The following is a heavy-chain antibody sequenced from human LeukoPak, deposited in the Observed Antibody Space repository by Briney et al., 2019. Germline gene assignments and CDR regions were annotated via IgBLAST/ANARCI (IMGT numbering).Heavy chain of an antibody. V-gene: IGHV1-46*01. CDR1: GYNLISYY. CDR3: ARARYGGNQIDH. J-gene: IGHJ4*02. D-gene: IGHD4-23*01. Sequence: ASVKVSCKASGYNLISYYMQWARQAPGQGLEWMGVITTSGGITAYAQKFQGRVTMTRDTSTSTVDMELSSLRSDDTAMYYCARARYGGNQIDHWGQGTLVIVSS. CDR2: ITTSGGIT.